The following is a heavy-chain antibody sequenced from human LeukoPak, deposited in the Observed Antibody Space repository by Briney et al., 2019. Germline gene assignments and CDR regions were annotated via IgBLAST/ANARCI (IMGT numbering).Heavy chain of an antibody. D-gene: IGHD3-10*01. CDR1: GYTFTGFY. CDR3: AREEVSVISDTCCSGLGY. V-gene: IGHV1-2*02. CDR2: SNPNRGGT. J-gene: IGHJ4*02. Sequence: ASVTVSCTASGYTFTGFYMHWVRQPPGPGHEWMGWSNPNRGGTNYAQKFQGRVTMTRDTSINTAYMELSSLRSDDTAVYYCAREEVSVISDTCCSGLGYWGQGTLVTVSS.